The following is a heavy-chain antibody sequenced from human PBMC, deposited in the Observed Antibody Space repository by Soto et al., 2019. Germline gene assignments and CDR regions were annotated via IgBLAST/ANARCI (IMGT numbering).Heavy chain of an antibody. D-gene: IGHD3-10*01. V-gene: IGHV6-1*01. CDR1: RSSVSSSISA. CDR3: ARGLRPHFDY. J-gene: IGHJ4*02. Sequence: PSQTLSLTCAISRSSVSSSISAWHSIRQSPSRGLEWLGRTYYRSTWIHDYAVSVKSRIIINPDTSQNQFSLQLNSVTPDDTAVYYCARGLRPHFDYWGLGTMVTVSS. CDR2: TYYRSTWIH.